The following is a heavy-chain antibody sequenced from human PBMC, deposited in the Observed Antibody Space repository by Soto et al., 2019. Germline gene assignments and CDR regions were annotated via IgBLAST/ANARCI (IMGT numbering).Heavy chain of an antibody. CDR2: IHHGGNI. CDR1: GDSIISTNW. CDR3: ARVRQYCSRNNCYYDP. V-gene: IGHV4-4*02. D-gene: IGHD2-2*01. Sequence: KPSETLSLTCAVSGDSIISTNWWRWVRESPDKGLEWIGEIHHGGNINYNPSLKSRVTISMDKSKNQFSLKLNSVTAADTAVYYCARVRQYCSRNNCYYDPWGQGTLVTVSS. J-gene: IGHJ5*02.